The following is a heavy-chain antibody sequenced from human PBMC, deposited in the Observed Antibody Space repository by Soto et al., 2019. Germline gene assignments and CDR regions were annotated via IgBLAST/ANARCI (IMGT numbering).Heavy chain of an antibody. Sequence: EVQLLESRGGLVQPGGSLRLSCAASGFTFSTYGMSWVRQAPGMGLEWVSGTSGSGSSTYYADSVKGRFTISRDNSKNTLYLHMSSLRGEDTAVYYCAKDLAAAAYYYYYGMDVWGQGTTVTVSS. J-gene: IGHJ6*02. V-gene: IGHV3-23*01. CDR2: TSGSGSST. CDR1: GFTFSTYG. CDR3: AKDLAAAAYYYYYGMDV. D-gene: IGHD6-25*01.